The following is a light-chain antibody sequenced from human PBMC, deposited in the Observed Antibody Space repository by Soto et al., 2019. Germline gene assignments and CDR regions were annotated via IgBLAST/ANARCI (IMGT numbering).Light chain of an antibody. V-gene: IGLV1-44*01. J-gene: IGLJ1*01. CDR3: AAWDDSLNGPYV. CDR1: SNKIRSNT. Sequence: QSVLTQPPSASGTPGQRVTISCSGNSNKIRSNTVNWYQQLPGTAPKLLIYSNNQRPSGVPDRFSGSKSGTSASLAISGLQSEDEADYYCAAWDDSLNGPYVFGTGTKVTVL. CDR2: SNN.